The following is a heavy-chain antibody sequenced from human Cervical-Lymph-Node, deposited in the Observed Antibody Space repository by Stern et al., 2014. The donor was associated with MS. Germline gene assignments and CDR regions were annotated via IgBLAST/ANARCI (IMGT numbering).Heavy chain of an antibody. D-gene: IGHD1-14*01. CDR1: GGSISSGGYY. V-gene: IGHV4-31*03. CDR2: IYSSGSP. CDR3: AVTSYPNWFDP. J-gene: IGHJ5*02. Sequence: QVQLQESGPGLVKPSQTLSLTCTVSGGSISSGGYYWSWVRQHPRKGLEWIGYIYSSGSPYYNPSLQSRVTISSDTSKNQFSLKLSSVTAADTAVYYCAVTSYPNWFDPWGQGILVTVSS.